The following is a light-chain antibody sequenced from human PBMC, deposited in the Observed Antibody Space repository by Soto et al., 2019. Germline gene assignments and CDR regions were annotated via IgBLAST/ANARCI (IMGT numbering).Light chain of an antibody. CDR3: QQYDNPPYT. V-gene: IGKV1-33*01. Sequence: DVQMTQSPSSLSASVGDRVTITCRASQHISKHLNWYQQKPGKAPKLLIYDASNLQTGVPSRFSGGGSGTDFTFTISSLQPEDIATYYCQQYDNPPYTFGQGTKLEI. CDR2: DAS. J-gene: IGKJ2*01. CDR1: QHISKH.